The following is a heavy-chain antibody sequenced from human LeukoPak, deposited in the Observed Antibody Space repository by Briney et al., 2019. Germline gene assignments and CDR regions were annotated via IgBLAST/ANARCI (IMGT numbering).Heavy chain of an antibody. CDR2: MNPNSGNT. Sequence: ASVKVSCKASGDTFTSYDINWVRQATGQGLEWMGWMNPNSGNTGYTQKFQGRVTMTTDTSTSTAYMELRSLRSDDTAVYYCARAKGYYYDSSGYSNWGQGTLVTVSS. CDR3: ARAKGYYYDSSGYSN. D-gene: IGHD3-22*01. V-gene: IGHV1-8*01. CDR1: GDTFTSYD. J-gene: IGHJ4*02.